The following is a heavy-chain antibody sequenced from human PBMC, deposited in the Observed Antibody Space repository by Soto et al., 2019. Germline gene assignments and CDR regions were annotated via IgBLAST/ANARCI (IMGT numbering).Heavy chain of an antibody. V-gene: IGHV1-18*01. Sequence: QVQLVQSGAEVKKPGASVKVSCKASGYTFTSYGISWVRQAPGQGLEWMGWINPYNGNTNYAQKLQGRVTMTTDTSTNTAYMELRILRSDDTAVNYGARDWFGSDYWGQATLVTVSS. D-gene: IGHD1-26*01. J-gene: IGHJ4*02. CDR2: INPYNGNT. CDR3: ARDWFGSDY. CDR1: GYTFTSYG.